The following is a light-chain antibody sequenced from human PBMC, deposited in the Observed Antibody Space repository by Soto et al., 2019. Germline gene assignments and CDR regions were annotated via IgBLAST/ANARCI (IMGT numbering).Light chain of an antibody. J-gene: IGKJ1*01. Sequence: EIVLTQSPGTLFLSPGERATLSCRASQSVSSSCLAWYQQKPGQAPRLLIYGASIRATGIPDRFSGSGSGTDFTLTISRLAPEDFVVYYCQHYGSSPGTFGQGTEVEL. CDR1: QSVSSSC. V-gene: IGKV3-20*01. CDR3: QHYGSSPGT. CDR2: GAS.